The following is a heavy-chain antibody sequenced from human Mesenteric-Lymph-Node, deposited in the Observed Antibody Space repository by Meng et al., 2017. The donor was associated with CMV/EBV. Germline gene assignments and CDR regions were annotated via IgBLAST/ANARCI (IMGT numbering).Heavy chain of an antibody. CDR3: ARLASYSHFDY. D-gene: IGHD1-26*01. CDR2: INYSGGT. CDR1: GGSFSDYY. J-gene: IGHJ4*02. V-gene: IGHV4-34*01. Sequence: SETLSLTCAVYGGSFSDYYWSWIRQPPGKGLEWIGEINYSGGTNYNPSLKSRVTISVDASRNQLSLKLSSVTAADTAVYYCARLASYSHFDYWGQGTLVTVSS.